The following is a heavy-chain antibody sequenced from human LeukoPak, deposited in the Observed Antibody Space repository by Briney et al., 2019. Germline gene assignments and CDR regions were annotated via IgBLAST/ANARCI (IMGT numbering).Heavy chain of an antibody. Sequence: PGGSLRLSCAASGFTFSSYSMNWVRQAPGKGLEWVSSISSSSSYIYYADSVKGRFTISRDNAKNSLYLQMNSLRAEDTAVYYCARAYGFGTYYYYGMGVWGQGTTVTVSS. CDR2: ISSSSSYI. J-gene: IGHJ6*02. V-gene: IGHV3-21*01. CDR1: GFTFSSYS. CDR3: ARAYGFGTYYYYGMGV. D-gene: IGHD3-10*01.